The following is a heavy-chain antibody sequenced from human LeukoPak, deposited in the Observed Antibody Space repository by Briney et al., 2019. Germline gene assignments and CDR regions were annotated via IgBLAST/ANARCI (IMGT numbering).Heavy chain of an antibody. V-gene: IGHV1-18*01. CDR1: GYTFTSYG. CDR3: ARGGIAAAPHDYFDY. D-gene: IGHD6-13*01. J-gene: IGHJ4*02. CDR2: ISAYNGNT. Sequence: ASVKVSCKASGYTFTSYGISWVRQAPGQGLEWMGWISAYNGNTNYAQKFQGRVTITADESTSTAYMELSSLRSEDTAVYYCARGGIAAAPHDYFDYWGQGTLVTVSS.